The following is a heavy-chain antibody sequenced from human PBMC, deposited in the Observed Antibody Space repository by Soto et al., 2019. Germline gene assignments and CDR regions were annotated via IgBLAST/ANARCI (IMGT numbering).Heavy chain of an antibody. J-gene: IGHJ6*02. Sequence: SETLSLTCTVSCGSISSGDYYWSWIRQPPGKGLEWIRYIYYNGSTYYNPSLKSRVTISVDTAKNQFSLKLSSVTAADTDVYYCASVTIFGVVIMDYGMDVWGQGTTVTVSS. CDR1: CGSISSGDYY. CDR2: IYYNGST. CDR3: ASVTIFGVVIMDYGMDV. D-gene: IGHD3-3*01. V-gene: IGHV4-30-4*01.